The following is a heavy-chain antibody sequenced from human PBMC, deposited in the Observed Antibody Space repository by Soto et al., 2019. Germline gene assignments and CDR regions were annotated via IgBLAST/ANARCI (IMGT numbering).Heavy chain of an antibody. CDR2: ISGSGGST. J-gene: IGHJ5*02. CDR1: GFTFSSYA. D-gene: IGHD5-18*01. V-gene: IGHV3-23*01. CDR3: AKVMVKSWFDP. Sequence: EVQLLESGGGLVQPGGSLRLSCAASGFTFSSYAMSWVRQAPGKGLEWVSGISGSGGSTYYADSVKGRFTFSRDNSKNPLYLQMNSLRAEDTAVYYCAKVMVKSWFDPWGQGTLVTVSS.